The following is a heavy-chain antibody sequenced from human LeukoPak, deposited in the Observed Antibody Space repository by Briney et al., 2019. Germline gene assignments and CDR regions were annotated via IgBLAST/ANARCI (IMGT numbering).Heavy chain of an antibody. V-gene: IGHV4-34*01. D-gene: IGHD3-22*01. Sequence: PSETLSLTCAVYGGSFSGYYWSWIRQPPGKGLEWIGEINHSGSTNYNPSLKSRVTISVDTSKNQFSLKLSSVTAADTAVYYCARGGYYYDSSGYSDYWGQGTLVTVSS. CDR2: INHSGST. CDR3: ARGGYYYDSSGYSDY. CDR1: GGSFSGYY. J-gene: IGHJ4*02.